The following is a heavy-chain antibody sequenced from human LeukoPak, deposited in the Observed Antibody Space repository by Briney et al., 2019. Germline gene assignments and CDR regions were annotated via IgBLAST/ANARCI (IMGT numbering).Heavy chain of an antibody. D-gene: IGHD4-11*01. CDR3: AKGKTIVTTLSDDY. CDR2: IKQDGSEK. J-gene: IGHJ4*02. V-gene: IGHV3-7*03. Sequence: GGSLRLSCAASGFTFSSYWMSWVRQAPGKGLEWVANIKQDGSEKYYVDSVKGRFTISRDNAKNSLYLQMNSLRAEDTALYYCAKGKTIVTTLSDDYWGQGTLVTVSS. CDR1: GFTFSSYW.